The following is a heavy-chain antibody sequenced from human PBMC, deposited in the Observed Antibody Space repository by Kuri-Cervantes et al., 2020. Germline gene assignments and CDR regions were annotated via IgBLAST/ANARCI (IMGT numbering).Heavy chain of an antibody. CDR2: IIPIFGTA. CDR1: GGTFSSYA. CDR3: ARNVLQFLEWLPPL. J-gene: IGHJ4*02. Sequence: SVKVSCKASGGTFSSYAISWVRQAPGQGLEWMGGIIPIFGTANYAQKFQGRVTITADKSTSTAYMELSSLRSEDTAVYYCARNVLQFLEWLPPLWGQGTLVTVSS. D-gene: IGHD3-3*01. V-gene: IGHV1-69*06.